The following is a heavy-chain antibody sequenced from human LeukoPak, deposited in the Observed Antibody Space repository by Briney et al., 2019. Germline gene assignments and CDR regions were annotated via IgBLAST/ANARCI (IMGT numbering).Heavy chain of an antibody. D-gene: IGHD4-17*01. CDR1: GGSISSSSYY. CDR3: ASPPPLYGDPTTGDAFDI. J-gene: IGHJ3*02. CDR2: IYYSGST. Sequence: SETLSLTCTVSGGSISSSSYYWGWIRQPPGKGLEWIGSIYYSGSTYYNPSLKSRVTISVDTSKNQFSLKLSSVTAADTAVYYCASPPPLYGDPTTGDAFDIWGQGTMVTVSS. V-gene: IGHV4-39*01.